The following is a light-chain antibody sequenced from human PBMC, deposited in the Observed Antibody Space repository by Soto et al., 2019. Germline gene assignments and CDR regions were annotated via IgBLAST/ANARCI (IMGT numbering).Light chain of an antibody. CDR2: AAS. V-gene: IGKV1-27*01. CDR3: QSYNSAPIT. CDR1: QVISNY. J-gene: IGKJ5*01. Sequence: DIQVTQSPSSLSASIGDRISITCRASQVISNYLAWYQQKPGNVPKLLIYAASTLQSGVPSRFSGSESGTDFTLTINSLQPEDFATYYCQSYNSAPITFGQGTRLEIK.